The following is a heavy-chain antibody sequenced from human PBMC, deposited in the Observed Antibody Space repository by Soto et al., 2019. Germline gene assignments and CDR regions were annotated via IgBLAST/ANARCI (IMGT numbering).Heavy chain of an antibody. CDR2: LYSGDNT. CDR1: GLTVGRNY. CDR3: ARDRGGGYRTSTNCYGLYMHV. J-gene: IGHJ6*04. D-gene: IGHD2-2*01. V-gene: IGHV3-66*01. Sequence: EEQLVESGGGLVQPGGSLRLSCAASGLTVGRNYMSWVRQDPGKGLEWVAVLYSGDNTYCADAVKGRFAISRDNSKNTLLLQMNSLRAEETAVYDCARDRGGGYRTSTNCYGLYMHVWGKGTAVTVSS.